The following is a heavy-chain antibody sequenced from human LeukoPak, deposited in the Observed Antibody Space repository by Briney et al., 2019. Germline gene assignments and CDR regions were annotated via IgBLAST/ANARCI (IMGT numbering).Heavy chain of an antibody. Sequence: SQTLSLTCSVSCVSISSGSYYWSWIRQPAGKGLEWIGYIYYSGNTNYNPSLKSRVTISVDTSKNQFSLKLSSVTAADTAVYYCATLPGIAAAFDYWGQGTLATVSS. CDR3: ATLPGIAAAFDY. CDR2: IYYSGNT. V-gene: IGHV4-61*10. CDR1: CVSISSGSYY. D-gene: IGHD6-13*01. J-gene: IGHJ4*02.